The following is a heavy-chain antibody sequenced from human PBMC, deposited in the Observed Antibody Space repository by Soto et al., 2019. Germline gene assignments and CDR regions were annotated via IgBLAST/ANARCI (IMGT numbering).Heavy chain of an antibody. CDR1: GYTFSDDD. D-gene: IGHD3-10*01. CDR2: ISPRSGSA. Sequence: ASVKVSCKASGYTFSDDDIHWVRQAPGQGLEWMGWISPRSGSANFAQRFQGRVSMTRDTAITTAYMELRRLKSDDTAVYYCARGPYYGPAYVMDVWGQGTTITVSS. V-gene: IGHV1-2*02. J-gene: IGHJ6*02. CDR3: ARGPYYGPAYVMDV.